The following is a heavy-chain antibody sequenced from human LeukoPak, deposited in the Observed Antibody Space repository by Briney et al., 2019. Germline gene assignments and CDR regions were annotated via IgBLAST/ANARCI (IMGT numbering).Heavy chain of an antibody. CDR3: ARAVNIMDYYDSSGYPDY. CDR2: IYYSGST. J-gene: IGHJ4*02. D-gene: IGHD3-22*01. V-gene: IGHV4-61*01. Sequence: SETLSLTCTVSGGSVSSGSYYWSWIRQPPGKGLEWIGHIYYSGSTNYNPSLRSRVTISVDTSKNQFSLKLSSVTAADTAVYYCARAVNIMDYYDSSGYPDYWGQGTLVTVSS. CDR1: GGSVSSGSYY.